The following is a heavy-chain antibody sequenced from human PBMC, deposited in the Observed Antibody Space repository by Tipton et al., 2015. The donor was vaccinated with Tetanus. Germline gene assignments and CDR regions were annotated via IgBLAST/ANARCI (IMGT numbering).Heavy chain of an antibody. J-gene: IGHJ5*02. CDR1: GYSFNIYW. D-gene: IGHD5/OR15-5a*01. CDR2: IYPGDSNT. V-gene: IGHV5-51*01. CDR3: ARRRTSTALGLWLDP. Sequence: QLVQSGAEGKQPGESLKISCKGSGYSFNIYWIAWVRQMPGKGLEWMGSIYPGDSNTRYSPSFQGHVTISADKSISTAYLQWSSLKASDTAMYYCARRRTSTALGLWLDPWGQGTLVTVSS.